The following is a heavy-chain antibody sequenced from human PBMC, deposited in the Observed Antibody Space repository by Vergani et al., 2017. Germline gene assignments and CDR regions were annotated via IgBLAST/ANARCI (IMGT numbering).Heavy chain of an antibody. Sequence: EVQLLESGGGLVQPGGSLRLSCAASGFTFSSYAMSRVRQAPGKGLEWVSAISGSGGSTYYADSVKGRFTISRDNSKNTLYLQMNSLRAEDTAVYYCAKSLVGTHGFDYWGQGTLVTVSS. V-gene: IGHV3-23*01. D-gene: IGHD1-26*01. J-gene: IGHJ4*02. CDR1: GFTFSSYA. CDR3: AKSLVGTHGFDY. CDR2: ISGSGGST.